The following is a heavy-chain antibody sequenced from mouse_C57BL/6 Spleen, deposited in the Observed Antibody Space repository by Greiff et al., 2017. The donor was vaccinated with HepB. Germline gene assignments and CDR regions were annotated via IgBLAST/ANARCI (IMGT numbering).Heavy chain of an antibody. Sequence: QVQLKESGAELARPGASVKLSCMASGYTFTSYGISWVKQRTGQGLEWIGEIYPRSGNTYYNEKFKGKATLTADKSSSTAYMELRSLTSEDSAVYFCARSNGNYAMDYWGQGTSVTVSS. CDR1: GYTFTSYG. J-gene: IGHJ4*01. CDR3: ARSNGNYAMDY. D-gene: IGHD2-1*01. CDR2: IYPRSGNT. V-gene: IGHV1-81*01.